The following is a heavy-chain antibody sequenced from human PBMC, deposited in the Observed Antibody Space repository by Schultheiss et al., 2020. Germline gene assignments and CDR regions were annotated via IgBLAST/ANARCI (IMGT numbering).Heavy chain of an antibody. CDR3: ARDGSGSYRLDY. V-gene: IGHV1-2*02. CDR2: INPNSGGT. J-gene: IGHJ4*02. Sequence: ASVKVSCKASGYTFTGYYMHWVRQAPGQGLEWMGWINPNSGGTNYAQKFQGRVTITADESTSTAYMELSSLRSEDTAVYYCARDGSGSYRLDYWGQGTLVTVSS. CDR1: GYTFTGYY. D-gene: IGHD3-10*01.